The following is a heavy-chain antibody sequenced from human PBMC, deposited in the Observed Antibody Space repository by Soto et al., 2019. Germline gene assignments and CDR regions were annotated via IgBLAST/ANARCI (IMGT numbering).Heavy chain of an antibody. CDR2: IYPSDSDT. V-gene: IGHV5-51*01. D-gene: IGHD3-3*01. Sequence: PGESLKISCKGSGYNFAGYWIAWVRQMPGKGLELMGIIYPSDSDTRYRPSFQGQVTISADKSISSAYLQWSSLRASDTAMYYCARGGVSTRTFDYWRQGTPVTVPS. CDR3: ARGGVSTRTFDY. J-gene: IGHJ4*02. CDR1: GYNFAGYW.